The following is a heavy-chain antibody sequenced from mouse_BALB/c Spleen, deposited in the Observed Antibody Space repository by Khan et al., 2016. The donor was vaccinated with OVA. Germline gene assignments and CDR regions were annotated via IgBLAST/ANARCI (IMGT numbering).Heavy chain of an antibody. CDR1: GYSITTDYA. CDR2: ISYSGNI. V-gene: IGHV3-2*02. CDR3: ARVYGGDFDY. J-gene: IGHJ2*01. Sequence: VQLKESGPGLVKPSQSLSLTCTVTGYSITTDYAWNWIRQFPGNKLEWMGYISYSGNIKYNPSLKSRISITRDTSKNQFFLQLKSVTTEDTARYYCARVYGGDFDYWGQGTTLTVSS. D-gene: IGHD1-1*01.